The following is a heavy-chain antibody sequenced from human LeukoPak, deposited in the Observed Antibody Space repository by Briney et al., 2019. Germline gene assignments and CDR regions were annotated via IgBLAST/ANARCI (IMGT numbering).Heavy chain of an antibody. CDR3: ARVKAGGYYRRTFDY. CDR2: INSDGSST. D-gene: IGHD3-22*01. Sequence: QPGGSLRLSCAASGFIFGSCAMTWVRQAPGKGLVWVSRINSDGSSTSYADSVKGRFTISRDNAKNTLYLQMNSLRAEDTAVYYCARVKAGGYYRRTFDYWGQGTLVTVSS. CDR1: GFIFGSCA. J-gene: IGHJ4*02. V-gene: IGHV3-74*01.